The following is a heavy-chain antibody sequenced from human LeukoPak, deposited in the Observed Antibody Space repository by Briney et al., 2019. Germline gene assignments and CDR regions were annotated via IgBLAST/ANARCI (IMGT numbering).Heavy chain of an antibody. J-gene: IGHJ3*02. D-gene: IGHD6-6*01. CDR2: INPNSGGT. CDR3: ARGRQAARGAFDI. CDR1: GYTFTGYY. Sequence: ASVKVSCKASGYTFTGYYMHWVRQAPGQGLEWMGWINPNSGGTNYAQKFQGRVTMTRDTSISTAYMELSRLRSDDTAVYYCARGRQAARGAFDIWGQGTMVTVSS. V-gene: IGHV1-2*02.